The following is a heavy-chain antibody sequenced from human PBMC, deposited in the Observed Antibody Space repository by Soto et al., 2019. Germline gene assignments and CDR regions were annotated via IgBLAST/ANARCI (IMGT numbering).Heavy chain of an antibody. V-gene: IGHV3-30*18. CDR3: AKGLPSIASQDPDHYYYGLDV. Sequence: QVQLVESGGGVVQPGRSLKLSCAASGFTFSTYGMHWVRQAPGKGLEWVALISHDGSSKYYADSVKGRFTIARDNSKNTVYMDMNCLRAEDTSVYYCAKGLPSIASQDPDHYYYGLDVCGQGTTVTVSS. J-gene: IGHJ6*02. CDR2: ISHDGSSK. D-gene: IGHD6-6*01. CDR1: GFTFSTYG.